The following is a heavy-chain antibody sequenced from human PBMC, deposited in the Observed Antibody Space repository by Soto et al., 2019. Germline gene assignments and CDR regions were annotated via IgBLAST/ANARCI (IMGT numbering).Heavy chain of an antibody. CDR2: IIPIFGTP. CDR1: GGTFSSNP. V-gene: IGHV1-69*06. CDR3: ARDPFAVKFLESCKYYRMDV. D-gene: IGHD3-16*01. J-gene: IGHJ6*02. Sequence: QVKLMQSAAGLRKPGSSVTVSCKASGGTFSSNPISWVRQAPGQGLEWMGGIIPIFGTPHYARKVMDRVIISADRSTHTALMELTSLTSDATAVYYCARDPFAVKFLESCKYYRMDVGGQGTTVTVS.